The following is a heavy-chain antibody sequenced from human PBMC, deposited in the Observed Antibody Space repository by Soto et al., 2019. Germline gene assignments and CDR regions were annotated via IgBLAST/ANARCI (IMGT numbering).Heavy chain of an antibody. CDR3: AKALQGYYYNSGGDYLDN. CDR2: IMWNSNNV. Sequence: PGGSLRLSCAASGFRFGDYAMHWVRQPPGKGLEWVSGIMWNSNNVGYADSVKGRFTGSRDNAKNSLYLQMSSLRADDTALYYCAKALQGYYYNSGGDYLDNWGRGTLVTVSS. CDR1: GFRFGDYA. V-gene: IGHV3-9*01. J-gene: IGHJ4*02. D-gene: IGHD3-22*01.